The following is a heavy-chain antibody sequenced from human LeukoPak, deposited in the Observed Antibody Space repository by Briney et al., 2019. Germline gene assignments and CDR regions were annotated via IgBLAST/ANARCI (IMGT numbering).Heavy chain of an antibody. Sequence: GGSLRLSCAASGFTFSVYWMSWVRQAPGKGLEWVANIKQDGSEKYYVDSVKGRFTISRDNAKNSLNLQMNSLRAEDTAVYYCARKYSYDSSAYYYLSWGQGTLVTVSS. J-gene: IGHJ4*02. V-gene: IGHV3-7*04. CDR2: IKQDGSEK. CDR1: GFTFSVYW. CDR3: ARKYSYDSSAYYYLS. D-gene: IGHD3-22*01.